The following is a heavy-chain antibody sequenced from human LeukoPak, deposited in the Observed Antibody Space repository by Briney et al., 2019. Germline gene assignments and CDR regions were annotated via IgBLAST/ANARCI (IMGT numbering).Heavy chain of an antibody. CDR3: ARSEYSSSSGGALDY. D-gene: IGHD6-6*01. CDR1: GGTFSSYA. J-gene: IGHJ4*02. V-gene: IGHV1-69*05. Sequence: GSSVKVSCKASGGTFSSYAISWVRQAPGQGLEWMGGIIPIFGTANYAQKFQGRVTITTDESTSTAYMELSSLRSEDTAVYYCARSEYSSSSGGALDYWGQGTLVTVSS. CDR2: IIPIFGTA.